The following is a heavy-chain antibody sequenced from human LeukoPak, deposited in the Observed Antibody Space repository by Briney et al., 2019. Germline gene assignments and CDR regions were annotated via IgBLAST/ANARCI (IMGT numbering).Heavy chain of an antibody. Sequence: ASVKVSCKASGYSFTSNYIHWVRQAPGQGLEWMGMIYPRDGSTSYAQRFQGRVTMTTDTSTSTAYMELRSLRSDDTAVYYCARSGDVDTAMVSGDYWGQGTLVTVSS. D-gene: IGHD5-18*01. J-gene: IGHJ4*02. CDR3: ARSGDVDTAMVSGDY. V-gene: IGHV1-46*01. CDR1: GYSFTSNY. CDR2: IYPRDGST.